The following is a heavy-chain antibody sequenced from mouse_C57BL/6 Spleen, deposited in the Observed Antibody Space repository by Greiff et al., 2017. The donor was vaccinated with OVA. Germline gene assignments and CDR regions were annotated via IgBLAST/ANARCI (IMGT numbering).Heavy chain of an antibody. J-gene: IGHJ1*03. D-gene: IGHD1-2*01. V-gene: IGHV5-4*01. Sequence: DVQLVESGGGLVKPGGSLKLSCAASGFTFSSYAMSWVRQTPEKRLEWVATISDGGSYTYYPDNVKGRFTISRDNAKNNLYLQLSHLKSEDTAMYYCARDYDGFRYFDVWGTGTTVTVSS. CDR3: ARDYDGFRYFDV. CDR1: GFTFSSYA. CDR2: ISDGGSYT.